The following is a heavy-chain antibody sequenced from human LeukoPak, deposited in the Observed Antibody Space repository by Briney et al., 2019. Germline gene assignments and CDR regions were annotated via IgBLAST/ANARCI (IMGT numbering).Heavy chain of an antibody. CDR2: IKSDGGLT. D-gene: IGHD6-13*01. CDR3: ARDQRYSSSWSGNYYYYMDV. V-gene: IGHV3-74*01. J-gene: IGHJ6*03. Sequence: GGSLRLSCAASGFTLSDYWMHWVRQAPGKGLVWVSRIKSDGGLTNYADSVKGRFTISRDNAKNSLYLQMNSLRAEDTAVYYCARDQRYSSSWSGNYYYYMDVWGKGTTVTVSS. CDR1: GFTLSDYW.